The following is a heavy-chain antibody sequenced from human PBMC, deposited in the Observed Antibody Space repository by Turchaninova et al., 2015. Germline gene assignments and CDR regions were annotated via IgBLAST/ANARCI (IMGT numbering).Heavy chain of an antibody. CDR1: GIPFSGHW. J-gene: IGHJ4*02. Sequence: EVRLAESGGGLIQPGGSLRPPCAVPGIPFSGHWMHWVRQVPGKGLVWVSRMNGDGNGPAYADSVTGRFTISRDNAKNTLYLQMNSLRVEDTAIYFCLRGSGNYGDFDYWGQGTLVTVSS. CDR2: MNGDGNGP. CDR3: LRGSGNYGDFDY. D-gene: IGHD3-22*01. V-gene: IGHV3-74*01.